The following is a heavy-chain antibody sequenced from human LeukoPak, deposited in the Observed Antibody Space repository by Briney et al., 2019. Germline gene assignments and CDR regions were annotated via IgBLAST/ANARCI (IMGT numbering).Heavy chain of an antibody. J-gene: IGHJ4*02. Sequence: GGSLRLSCAASGFTFSSHAMNWVRQAPGKGLEWVSTISDSGGTTYYADSVMGRFTISRDNSKNTLYLQINSLRAEDTAVYYCAKGRRDGYHTPWFDCWGQGTLVTVSS. D-gene: IGHD5-24*01. CDR2: ISDSGGTT. V-gene: IGHV3-23*01. CDR3: AKGRRDGYHTPWFDC. CDR1: GFTFSSHA.